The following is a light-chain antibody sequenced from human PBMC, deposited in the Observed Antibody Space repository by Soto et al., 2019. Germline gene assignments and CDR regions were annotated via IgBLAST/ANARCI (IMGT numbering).Light chain of an antibody. CDR1: QGISSY. CDR3: QRTYNAPRT. V-gene: IGKV1-27*01. J-gene: IGKJ2*01. CDR2: SAS. Sequence: DIQLTQSPSSLSASVGDRVTITCRASQGISSYLNWYRQKPGKVPKLLIYSASNLQSGVPSRFSGSGSGTNYSLTISSRQHEDVATYYDQRTYNAPRTFGQGTKLEIK.